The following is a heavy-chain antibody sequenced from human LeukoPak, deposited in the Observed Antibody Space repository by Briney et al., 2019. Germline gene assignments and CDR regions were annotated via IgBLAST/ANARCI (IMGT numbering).Heavy chain of an antibody. V-gene: IGHV3-7*01. CDR1: GFTFTNAW. Sequence: GGSLRLSCADSGFTFTNAWMSWVRQAPGKGLEWVANIKQDGSEKCYVDSVKGRFTISRDNAKNSLYLQMNSLRAEDTAVYYCARDRWELLSNSYHYCGLDVWGQGTTVTVSS. D-gene: IGHD2-15*01. CDR3: ARDRWELLSNSYHYCGLDV. CDR2: IKQDGSEK. J-gene: IGHJ6*02.